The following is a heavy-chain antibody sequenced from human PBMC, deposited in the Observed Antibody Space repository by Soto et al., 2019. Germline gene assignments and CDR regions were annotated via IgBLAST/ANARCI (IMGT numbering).Heavy chain of an antibody. V-gene: IGHV3-30*18. D-gene: IGHD4-17*01. Sequence: QVQLVESGGGVVQPGRSLRLSCGASGFTFNNSGMHWVRQVPGKGLEWVAVLSFDGSEKYYADSVKGRFTISRDNSKNTLYLQMNSLRIEDAAVYHCVKDRVPGAYGHYYGMAVWGQGTTVTVSS. CDR1: GFTFNNSG. CDR3: VKDRVPGAYGHYYGMAV. J-gene: IGHJ6*02. CDR2: LSFDGSEK.